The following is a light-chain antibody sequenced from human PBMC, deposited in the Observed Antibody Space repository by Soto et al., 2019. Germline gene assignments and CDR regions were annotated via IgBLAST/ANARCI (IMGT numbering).Light chain of an antibody. V-gene: IGLV2-14*01. CDR2: EVS. J-gene: IGLJ2*01. CDR1: SSDVGGYDY. CDR3: SSFTSSSTVV. Sequence: QSALTQPASVSESPGQSITISCTGTSSDVGGYDYVSWYQQHPGKAPKLMIYEVSNRPSGVSNRFSGFKSGNTASLTISGLQAEDEADYYCSSFTSSSTVVFGGGTKLTVL.